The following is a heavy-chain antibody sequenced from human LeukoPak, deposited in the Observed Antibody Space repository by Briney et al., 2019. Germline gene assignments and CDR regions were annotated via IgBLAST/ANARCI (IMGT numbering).Heavy chain of an antibody. V-gene: IGHV2-5*02. CDR1: GFSLRTSGVG. D-gene: IGHD3-22*01. Sequence: ESGPTLVKPTQTLTLTCTFSGFSLRTSGVGVGWIRQPPGKALEWPALIYWDDDKRYSASLKSRLTITKDTSKNQVVLTITNMDPVDTATYYCAHRLSVADSSGYYPPSFDYWGQGTLVTVSS. J-gene: IGHJ4*02. CDR2: IYWDDDK. CDR3: AHRLSVADSSGYYPPSFDY.